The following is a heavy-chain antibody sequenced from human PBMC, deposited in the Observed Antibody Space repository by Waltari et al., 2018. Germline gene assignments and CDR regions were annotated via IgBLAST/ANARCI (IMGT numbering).Heavy chain of an antibody. CDR1: GYPFTGYP. CDR2: INADNGNT. V-gene: IGHV1-3*01. Sequence: QVQLVQSGAEVKKPGASVKVSCKASGYPFTGYPIHWLRQAPGQGLEWMGWINADNGNTKYSQKFQGRVTITRDTSANTADMELSSLRSEDTAVYYCARAYCINGVCYSGYYFDYWGQGTLVTVSS. J-gene: IGHJ4*02. CDR3: ARAYCINGVCYSGYYFDY. D-gene: IGHD2-8*01.